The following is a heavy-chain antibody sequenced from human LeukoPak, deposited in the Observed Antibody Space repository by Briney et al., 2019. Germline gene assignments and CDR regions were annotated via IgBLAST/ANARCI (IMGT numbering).Heavy chain of an antibody. D-gene: IGHD3-22*01. CDR1: GSTVSSNH. CDR3: ARDFGDSSGYYFGSTDYYGMDV. CDR2: IYSGGST. Sequence: GGSLRLSCAASGSTVSSNHMTWVRQAPGKGLEWVSVIYSGGSTYYADSVKGRFTISRDNSKNTLYLQMNSLRAEDTAVYYCARDFGDSSGYYFGSTDYYGMDVWGQGTTVTVSS. J-gene: IGHJ6*02. V-gene: IGHV3-53*01.